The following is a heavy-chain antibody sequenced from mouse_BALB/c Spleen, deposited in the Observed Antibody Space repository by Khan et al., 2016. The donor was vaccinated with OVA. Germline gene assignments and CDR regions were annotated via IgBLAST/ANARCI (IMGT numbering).Heavy chain of an antibody. CDR2: ISSDGSYT. Sequence: EVELVESGGDLVKPGGSLKLSCAASGFTFSSYGMSWVRQTPDKRLEWVATISSDGSYTYYPDSVKGRFTISRDNAKNTLYLQMSSLKSEDTAKYYWARAYYGNREAMDYWGQGTSVTVSS. V-gene: IGHV5-6*01. J-gene: IGHJ4*01. CDR3: ARAYYGNREAMDY. D-gene: IGHD2-10*01. CDR1: GFTFSSYG.